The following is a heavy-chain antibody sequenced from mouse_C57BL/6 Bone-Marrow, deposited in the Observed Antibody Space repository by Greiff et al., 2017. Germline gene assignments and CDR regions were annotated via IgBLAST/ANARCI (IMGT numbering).Heavy chain of an antibody. CDR2: IYPGSGNT. V-gene: IGHV1-76*01. J-gene: IGHJ4*01. CDR3: AIDSSGTLDY. Sequence: QVQLQQSGAELVRPGASVKLSCKASGYTFTDYYINWVKQRPGQGLEWIARIYPGSGNTNYNEKFKGKATLTAEKSSTTAYMQLSSLTSEDSAVYFCAIDSSGTLDYWGQGTSVTVSS. CDR1: GYTFTDYY. D-gene: IGHD3-2*02.